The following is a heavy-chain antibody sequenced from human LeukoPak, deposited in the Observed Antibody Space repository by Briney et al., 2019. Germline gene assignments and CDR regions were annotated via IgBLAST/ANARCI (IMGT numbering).Heavy chain of an antibody. D-gene: IGHD3-10*01. CDR2: ISYDGSNK. Sequence: PGGSLRLSCAASGFTFSSYAMHWVRQAPGKGLEWVAVISYDGSNKYYADSVKGRFTISRDNSKNTLYLQMNSLRAEDTAVYYCAREAYASGSFRTDYYYMDVWGKGTTVTISS. CDR3: AREAYASGSFRTDYYYMDV. CDR1: GFTFSSYA. J-gene: IGHJ6*03. V-gene: IGHV3-30*04.